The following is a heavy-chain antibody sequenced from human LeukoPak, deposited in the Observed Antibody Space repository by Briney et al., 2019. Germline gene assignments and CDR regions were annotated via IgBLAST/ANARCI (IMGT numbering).Heavy chain of an antibody. Sequence: EYLKISRQGSGYIFTRYWISRVREMPAKSLECMRRFEHRVSYTNYSPSFQGHVTISADKSISTAYLQWSSLKASDTAMYYCARLYYDSSGYYYEGFDYWGQGTLVTVSS. CDR2: FEHRVSYT. J-gene: IGHJ4*02. D-gene: IGHD3-22*01. V-gene: IGHV5-10-1*01. CDR1: GYIFTRYW. CDR3: ARLYYDSSGYYYEGFDY.